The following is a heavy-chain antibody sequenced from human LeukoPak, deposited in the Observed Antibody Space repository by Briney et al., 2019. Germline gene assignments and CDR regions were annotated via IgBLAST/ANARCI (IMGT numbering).Heavy chain of an antibody. CDR2: ITNDGSST. CDR1: AFTFSNYW. CDR3: VSFYEAY. J-gene: IGHJ4*02. D-gene: IGHD2/OR15-2a*01. Sequence: GGSLRLSCAASAFTFSNYWMSWVRQAPGKGLVWVSRITNDGSSTTYADSVKGRFTISRDNAKNMLYLQVNSLRAEDTAVYYCVSFYEAYWGRGTLVTVSS. V-gene: IGHV3-74*01.